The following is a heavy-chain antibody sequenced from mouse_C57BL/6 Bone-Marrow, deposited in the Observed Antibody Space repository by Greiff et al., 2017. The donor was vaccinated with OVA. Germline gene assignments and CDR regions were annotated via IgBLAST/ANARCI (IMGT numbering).Heavy chain of an antibody. CDR2: INYDGSST. V-gene: IGHV5-16*01. Sequence: EVMLVESEGGLVQPGSSMKLSCTASGFTFSDYYMAWVRQVPEKGLEWVANINYDGSSTYYLDSLKSRFIISRDNAKNILYLQMSSLKSEDTATYYCARGGYGNWFAYWGQGTLVTVSA. J-gene: IGHJ3*01. CDR1: GFTFSDYY. D-gene: IGHD2-1*01. CDR3: ARGGYGNWFAY.